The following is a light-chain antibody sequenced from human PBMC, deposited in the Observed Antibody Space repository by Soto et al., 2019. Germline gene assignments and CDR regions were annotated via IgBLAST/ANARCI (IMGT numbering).Light chain of an antibody. CDR3: ASWDERLRGRGL. CDR1: SSNIGTKY. V-gene: IGLV1-47*01. CDR2: KNN. J-gene: IGLJ2*01. Sequence: QSVLTQPPSASGTPGQSVTISCSGGSSNIGTKYVYWYQQLPGMAPKLLIYKNNQRPSLVPDRFSGSKSGTSASLAISGLRSEDDADYDCASWDERLRGRGLFGGVTKLTVL.